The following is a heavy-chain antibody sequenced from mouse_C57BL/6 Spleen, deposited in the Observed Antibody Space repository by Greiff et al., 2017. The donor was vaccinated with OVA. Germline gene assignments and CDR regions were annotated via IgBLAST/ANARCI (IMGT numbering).Heavy chain of an antibody. CDR3: ARNQEYYAMDY. V-gene: IGHV2-2*01. D-gene: IGHD3-2*02. CDR2: IWSGGST. J-gene: IGHJ4*01. CDR1: GFSLTSYG. Sequence: QVQLQESGPGLVQPSQSLSITCTVSGFSLTSYGVHWVRQSPGKGLEWLGVIWSGGSTDSNAAFISRLSISKDNSKSQVFFKMNSLQADDTAIYYCARNQEYYAMDYWGQGTSVTVSS.